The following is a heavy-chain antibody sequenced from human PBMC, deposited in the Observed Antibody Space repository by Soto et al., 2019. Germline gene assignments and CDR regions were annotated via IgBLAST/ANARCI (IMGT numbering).Heavy chain of an antibody. CDR3: ARDLLGTGTFAAEYYYYGMDV. CDR1: GFTFSSYG. V-gene: IGHV3-33*01. CDR2: IWYDGSNK. Sequence: HPGGSLRLSCAASGFTFSSYGMHWVRQAPGKGLEWVAVIWYDGSNKYYADSVKGRFTISRDNSKNTLYLQMNSLRAEDTAVYYCARDLLGTGTFAAEYYYYGMDVWGQGTTVTVSS. D-gene: IGHD1-7*01. J-gene: IGHJ6*02.